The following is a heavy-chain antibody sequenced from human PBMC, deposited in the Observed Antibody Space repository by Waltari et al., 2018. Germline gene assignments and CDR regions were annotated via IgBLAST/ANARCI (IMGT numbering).Heavy chain of an antibody. V-gene: IGHV3-21*04. D-gene: IGHD3-3*01. CDR1: GLIFGQYG. CDR2: IGNTGEII. J-gene: IGHJ4*02. Sequence: EVHLVESGGGLVQPGGSLRLSCKASGLIFGQYGFHWVRQAPGKGLEWVSSIGNTGEIIYYADSVRGRFTISRDNAKNSVFLQMNSLKAEDTAVYFCTSKVESDYWGLGVLVTVSS. CDR3: TSKVESDY.